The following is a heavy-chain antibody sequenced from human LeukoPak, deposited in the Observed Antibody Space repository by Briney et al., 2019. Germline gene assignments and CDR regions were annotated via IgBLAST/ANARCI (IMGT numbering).Heavy chain of an antibody. D-gene: IGHD3-10*01. V-gene: IGHV3-30-3*01. J-gene: IGHJ3*02. CDR1: GFTFSTYF. CDR3: ARERQDTIVHSGAFDI. Sequence: GRSLRLSCAASGFTFSTYFMHRVRQAPGKGLEWVAVIASDGSHTFYVESVKGRFTISRDNSKNTLYLQMNSLRAEDTAVYFRARERQDTIVHSGAFDIWGQGTMVTVSS. CDR2: IASDGSHT.